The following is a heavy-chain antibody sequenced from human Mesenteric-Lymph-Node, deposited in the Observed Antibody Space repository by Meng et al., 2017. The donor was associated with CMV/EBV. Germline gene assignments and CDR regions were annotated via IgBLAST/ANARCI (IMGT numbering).Heavy chain of an antibody. CDR1: ISSGGYY. CDR3: ARVPCGGDCYSPDYFDY. CDR2: IYYSGST. V-gene: IGHV4-31*02. D-gene: IGHD2-21*02. J-gene: IGHJ4*02. Sequence: ISSGGYYWSWIRQHPGKGLEWIGYIYYSGSTYYNPSLKSRVTISVDTSKNQFSLKLSSVTAADTAVYYCARVPCGGDCYSPDYFDYWGQGTLVTVSS.